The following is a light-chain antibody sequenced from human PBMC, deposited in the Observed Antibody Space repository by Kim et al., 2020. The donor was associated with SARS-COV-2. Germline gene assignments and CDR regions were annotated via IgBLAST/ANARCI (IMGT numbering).Light chain of an antibody. V-gene: IGLV3-19*01. CDR2: GKN. CDR1: SVGSYY. J-gene: IGLJ2*01. CDR3: NSRDSSGDHVL. Sequence: SSELTQDPAVSVALGQTVRITCQGDSVGSYYASWYRQKPGQAPVLVIYGKNSRPSGIPDRFSGSSSGSTASLTITETQAEDEADYYCNSRDSSGDHVLFGGGTRLTVL.